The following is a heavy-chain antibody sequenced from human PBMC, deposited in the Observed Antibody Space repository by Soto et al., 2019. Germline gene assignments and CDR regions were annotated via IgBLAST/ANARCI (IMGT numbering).Heavy chain of an antibody. CDR3: TRLEDDFWSGYYPFGY. CDR1: GFTISGSA. J-gene: IGHJ4*02. D-gene: IGHD3-3*01. Sequence: GGSLRLSCAASGFTISGSAMHWVRQASGKGLEWVGRIRSKANSYATAYAASVKGRFTISRDDSKNTAYLQMNSLKTEDTAVYYCTRLEDDFWSGYYPFGYWGQGTLVTVSS. CDR2: IRSKANSYAT. V-gene: IGHV3-73*01.